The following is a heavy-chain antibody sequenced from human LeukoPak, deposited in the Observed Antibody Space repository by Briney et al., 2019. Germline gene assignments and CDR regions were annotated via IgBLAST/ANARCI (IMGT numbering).Heavy chain of an antibody. CDR1: GGSISSGSYY. CDR3: ARGYCSGGSCPGLDYYYYMDV. CDR2: IYTSGST. J-gene: IGHJ6*03. Sequence: SETLSLTCTVSGGSISSGSYYWSWIRQPAGKGLEWIGRIYTSGSTNHNPSLKSRVTISVDTSKNQLSLKLSSVTAADTAVYYCARGYCSGGSCPGLDYYYYMDVWGKGTTVTVSS. V-gene: IGHV4-61*02. D-gene: IGHD2-15*01.